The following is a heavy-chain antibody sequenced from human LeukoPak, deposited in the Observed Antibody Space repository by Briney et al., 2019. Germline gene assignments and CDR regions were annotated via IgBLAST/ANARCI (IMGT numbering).Heavy chain of an antibody. CDR3: ARYGSNSYFDY. V-gene: IGHV4-30-2*01. J-gene: IGHJ4*02. CDR1: GGSINSSGYS. Sequence: SQTLSLTCAVSGGSINSSGYSWSWIRQPPGKGLEWIGYIYPSGDTYYNPSLKSRVTLSVDRSKNQFSLKLSSVTAADTAVYYCARYGSNSYFDYWGQGTLVTVSS. CDR2: IYPSGDT. D-gene: IGHD4-23*01.